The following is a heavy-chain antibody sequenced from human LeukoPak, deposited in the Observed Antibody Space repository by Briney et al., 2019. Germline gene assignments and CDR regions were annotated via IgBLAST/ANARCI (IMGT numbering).Heavy chain of an antibody. CDR1: GFTFSSYS. CDR2: ISSSSRYI. Sequence: SGGSLRLSCAASGFTFSSYSMNWVRQAPGKGLEWVSSISSSSRYIYYADSVKGRFTISRDNAKNSLYLQMNSLRAEDTAVYYCASGVGYSYGKSYYFDYWGQGTLVTVSS. V-gene: IGHV3-21*01. CDR3: ASGVGYSYGKSYYFDY. D-gene: IGHD5-18*01. J-gene: IGHJ4*02.